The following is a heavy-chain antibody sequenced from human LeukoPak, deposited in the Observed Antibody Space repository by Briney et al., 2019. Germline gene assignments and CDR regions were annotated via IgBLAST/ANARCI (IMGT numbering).Heavy chain of an antibody. CDR2: ISDSSNFI. V-gene: IGHV3-21*01. Sequence: GGSLRLSCAASGFTFSTHSMYWVRQAPGKGLEWVSSISDSSNFIHYAESVRGRFTISRDNAKNSLYLQMNSLGAQDTAVYYCARPATGYCSSAGCHWDSWGQGTLVTVSS. D-gene: IGHD2-2*01. CDR1: GFTFSTHS. J-gene: IGHJ4*02. CDR3: ARPATGYCSSAGCHWDS.